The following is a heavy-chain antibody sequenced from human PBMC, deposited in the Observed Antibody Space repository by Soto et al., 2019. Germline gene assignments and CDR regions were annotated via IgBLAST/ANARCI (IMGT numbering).Heavy chain of an antibody. J-gene: IGHJ5*02. Sequence: QVQLVQSGAEVKKPGSSVKVSCKASGGTFSSYAISWVRQAPGQGLEWMGGIIPIFGTANYAQKFQGRVTITADKSTSTAYMELSSLRSEDTAVYYCARELSYSNYRPHNWFDPWGQGTLVTVSS. V-gene: IGHV1-69*06. CDR2: IIPIFGTA. CDR3: ARELSYSNYRPHNWFDP. D-gene: IGHD4-4*01. CDR1: GGTFSSYA.